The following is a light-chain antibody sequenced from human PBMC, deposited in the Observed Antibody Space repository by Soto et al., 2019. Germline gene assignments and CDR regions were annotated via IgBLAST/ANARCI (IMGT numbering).Light chain of an antibody. Sequence: EIVLTQSPATLSLSPGERATLSCGASQSVSSSYLAWYQQKPGQAPRLLIYGASSRATGIPDRFSGSGSGTDFTLTISRLEPEDFAVYYCQQYGSSLPITFGQGTRLEIK. J-gene: IGKJ5*01. V-gene: IGKV3-20*01. CDR2: GAS. CDR1: QSVSSSY. CDR3: QQYGSSLPIT.